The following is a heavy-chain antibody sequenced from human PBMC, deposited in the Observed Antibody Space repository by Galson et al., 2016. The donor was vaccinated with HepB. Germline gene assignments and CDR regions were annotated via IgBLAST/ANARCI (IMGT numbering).Heavy chain of an antibody. CDR1: GFTFSSHW. J-gene: IGHJ4*02. CDR2: IKFDGNEK. V-gene: IGHV3-7*01. CDR3: ASSVRGSGSPPGGY. D-gene: IGHD3-10*01. Sequence: SLRLSCAASGFTFSSHWMHWVRQAPGKGLEWVANIKFDGNEKDYVDSVKGRFTISRDNAKNSLYLQMNSLRVEDTAVYYCASSVRGSGSPPGGYWGQGTLVTVSS.